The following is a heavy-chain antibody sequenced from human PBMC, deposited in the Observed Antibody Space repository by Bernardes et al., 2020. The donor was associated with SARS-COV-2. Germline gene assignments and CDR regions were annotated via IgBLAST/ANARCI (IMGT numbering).Heavy chain of an antibody. D-gene: IGHD6-19*01. CDR3: AREQWLVRYFDY. V-gene: IGHV4-59*01. CDR1: GGSISDYY. J-gene: IGHJ4*02. CDR2: TYSSGST. Sequence: SETLSLTCTVSGGSISDYYWTWTRLAPGRGLEWIGYTYSSGSTNYNPSLKSRVTMSVDTSKNQFSLKLSSVTAADSAVYYCAREQWLVRYFDYWGQGNLVTVSS.